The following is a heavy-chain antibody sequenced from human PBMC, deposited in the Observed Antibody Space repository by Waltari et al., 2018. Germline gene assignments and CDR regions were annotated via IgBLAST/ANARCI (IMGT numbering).Heavy chain of an antibody. Sequence: VQLVQSGAEVRTPGSSVKVSCKASGGPFGGYGISWVRLVPGQRLEWMGVYIPMFGIPDYSKKFQGRLTITADESTSTVYMELSSLTSEDTAVYYCATHKLGVSQHYYHMDVWGKGTPVTISS. J-gene: IGHJ6*03. D-gene: IGHD7-27*01. CDR1: GGPFGGYG. V-gene: IGHV1-69*12. CDR2: YIPMFGIP. CDR3: ATHKLGVSQHYYHMDV.